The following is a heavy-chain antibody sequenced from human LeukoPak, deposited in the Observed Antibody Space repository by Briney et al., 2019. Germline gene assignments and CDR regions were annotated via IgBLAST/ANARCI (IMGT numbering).Heavy chain of an antibody. CDR1: GGSISSSSYY. D-gene: IGHD4/OR15-4a*01. CDR3: ARRAGAYSHPYDY. V-gene: IGHV4-39*01. CDR2: IYYSGST. Sequence: PSEALSLTCTVSGGSISSSSYYWGWIRQPPGKGLEWIGSIYYSGSTYYNPSPKSRVTISVDTSKNQFSLKLSSVTAADTAVHYCARRAGAYSHPYDYWGQGTLVTVSS. J-gene: IGHJ4*02.